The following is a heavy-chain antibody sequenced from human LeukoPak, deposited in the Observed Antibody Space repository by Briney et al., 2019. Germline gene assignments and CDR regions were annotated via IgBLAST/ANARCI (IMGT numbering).Heavy chain of an antibody. CDR2: IYTSGST. CDR1: GDSISNYY. D-gene: IGHD4-17*01. Sequence: SETLSLTCTVSGDSISNYYWSWIRQPAGKGLEWIGRIYTSGSTNYNPSLKRRVTISVDTSKNQFSLKLSSVTAADTAVYYCARDGDYGDYFDYWGQGTLVTVSS. CDR3: ARDGDYGDYFDY. V-gene: IGHV4-4*07. J-gene: IGHJ4*02.